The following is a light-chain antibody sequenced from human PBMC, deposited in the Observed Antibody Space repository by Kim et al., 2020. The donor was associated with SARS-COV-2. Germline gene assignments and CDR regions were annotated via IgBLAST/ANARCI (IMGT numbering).Light chain of an antibody. V-gene: IGLV1-47*01. CDR3: ATWDDSLLVVA. CDR2: RNN. Sequence: GQRLTLSCSGSSSNIGNNYVYWYQQLPGSAPTLVIYRNNQRPSGVPDRFSGSKSGTSASLAINALRSEDEATYYCATWDDSLLVVALGGGTQLTVL. J-gene: IGLJ2*01. CDR1: SSNIGNNY.